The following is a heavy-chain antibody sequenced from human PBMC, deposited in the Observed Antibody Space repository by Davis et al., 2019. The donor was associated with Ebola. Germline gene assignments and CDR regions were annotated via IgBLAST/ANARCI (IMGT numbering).Heavy chain of an antibody. CDR2: IRFDGSHK. D-gene: IGHD3-10*01. J-gene: IGHJ4*02. Sequence: GESLKISCAASGITFINYGMHWVRQAPGKGLEWVAFIRFDGSHKYYADSVKGRFTISRDNSKNTLYLQMNSLRAEDTAVYYCASNGRDYYGSGSSDYWGQGTLVTVSS. CDR3: ASNGRDYYGSGSSDY. CDR1: GITFINYG. V-gene: IGHV3-30*02.